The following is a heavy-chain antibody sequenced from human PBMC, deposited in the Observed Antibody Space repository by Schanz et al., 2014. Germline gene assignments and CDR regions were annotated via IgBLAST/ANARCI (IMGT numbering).Heavy chain of an antibody. Sequence: QVQLVQSGSKLKKPGASVTVSCKASGYTFTSHAMNWMRQAPGQGLEWMGWINTNSGNPTYAQGFTGRFVFSLDTSVNTAYLQISSLKTEDTAVYYCARDPAEWELLGHFDYWGQGTLVTVSA. D-gene: IGHD1-26*01. CDR2: INTNSGNP. CDR1: GYTFTSHA. J-gene: IGHJ4*02. V-gene: IGHV7-4-1*02. CDR3: ARDPAEWELLGHFDY.